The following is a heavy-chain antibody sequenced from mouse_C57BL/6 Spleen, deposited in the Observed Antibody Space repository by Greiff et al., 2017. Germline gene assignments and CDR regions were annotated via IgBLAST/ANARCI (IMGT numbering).Heavy chain of an antibody. V-gene: IGHV1-80*01. CDR3: ARKDSSSYFDY. CDR2: IYPGDGDT. D-gene: IGHD1-1*01. Sequence: QVQLKESGAELVKPGASVKLSCTASGFAFSSYWMNWVKQRPGKGLEWIGQIYPGDGDTNYNGKFKGKATLTADKTSSTAYMQLSSLTSEDSAVFICARKDSSSYFDYWGQGTTLTVSS. CDR1: GFAFSSYW. J-gene: IGHJ2*01.